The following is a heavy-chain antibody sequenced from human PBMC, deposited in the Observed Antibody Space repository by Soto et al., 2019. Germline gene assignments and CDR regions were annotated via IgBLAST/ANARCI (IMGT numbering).Heavy chain of an antibody. Sequence: GGSLRLSCAASGFTVTSYWMHWVRQAPGKGLVWVSRTSPAGSSTYYADSVRGRFTISKDTAKNTLYLQINSLGAEDTAVYYCAGGNTGYGNFDYWGQGTLVTVSS. CDR2: TSPAGSST. CDR1: GFTVTSYW. V-gene: IGHV3-74*01. D-gene: IGHD5-12*01. J-gene: IGHJ4*02. CDR3: AGGNTGYGNFDY.